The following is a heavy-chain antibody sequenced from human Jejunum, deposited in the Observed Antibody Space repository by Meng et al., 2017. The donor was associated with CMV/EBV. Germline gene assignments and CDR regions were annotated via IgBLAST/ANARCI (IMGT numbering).Heavy chain of an antibody. Sequence: SNFAFNQFGMHWVRQAPGQGLEWVAFIQYDEHYEYYADSVKGRFTVSIADSPNTLYLPMTSLRVADTAVFYCATDPVHVRYPNFDYWGQGTLVTSPQ. J-gene: IGHJ4*02. CDR2: IQYDEHYE. CDR3: ATDPVHVRYPNFDY. CDR1: NFAFNQFG. V-gene: IGHV3-30*02. D-gene: IGHD1-1*01.